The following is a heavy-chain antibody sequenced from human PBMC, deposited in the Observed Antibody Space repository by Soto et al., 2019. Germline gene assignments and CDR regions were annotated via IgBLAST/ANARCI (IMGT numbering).Heavy chain of an antibody. CDR2: IYYSGST. Sequence: SETLSLTCTVSGGSISSYYWSWIRQPPGKGLEWIGYIYYSGSTNYNPSLKSRVTISVDTSKNQFSLKLSSVTAADTAVYYCARDLGVRAARPLIRGYMDVWGKGTTVTVSS. J-gene: IGHJ6*03. D-gene: IGHD6-6*01. V-gene: IGHV4-59*01. CDR3: ARDLGVRAARPLIRGYMDV. CDR1: GGSISSYY.